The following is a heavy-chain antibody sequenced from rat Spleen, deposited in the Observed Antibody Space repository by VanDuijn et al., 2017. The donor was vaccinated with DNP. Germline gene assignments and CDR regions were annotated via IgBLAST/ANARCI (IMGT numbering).Heavy chain of an antibody. CDR1: GFTFSDQY. V-gene: IGHV5-22*01. J-gene: IGHJ3*01. CDR2: ISHDGTRP. CDR3: ARHPFAY. Sequence: EVQLVESGGGLVQPGGSLKLSCAASGFTFSDQYMAWVRQAPKKGLEWVATISHDGTRPYYRDSVKGRFTMSRDNAKSTLYLQMNSLRSEDTATYYCARHPFAYWGQGTLVTVSS.